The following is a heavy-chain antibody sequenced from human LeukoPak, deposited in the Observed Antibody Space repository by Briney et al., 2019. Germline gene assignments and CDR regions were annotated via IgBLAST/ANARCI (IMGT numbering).Heavy chain of an antibody. CDR2: IKQDGSEK. V-gene: IGHV3-7*01. CDR1: GFTFSSYW. J-gene: IGHJ6*03. Sequence: GGSLRLSCAASGFTFSSYWMSWVRQAPGKGLEWVANIKQDGSEKYYVDSVKGRFTISRDNAKNSLFLQMNSLRAEDTAVYYCASSPYYYYYMDVWGKGTTVTISS. CDR3: ASSPYYYYYMDV.